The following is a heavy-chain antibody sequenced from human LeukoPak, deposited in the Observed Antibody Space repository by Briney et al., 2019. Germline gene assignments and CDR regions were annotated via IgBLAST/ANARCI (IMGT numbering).Heavy chain of an antibody. V-gene: IGHV4-34*01. CDR1: GGSFSGYY. D-gene: IGHD1-1*01. Sequence: SETLSLTCAVYGGSFSGYYWSWIRQPPGKGLEWIGEINHSGSPNYNPSLKGRVTISVDTSKNQFSLKLSSVTAADTAVYYCARGNDYYYYMDVWGKGPRSPSP. CDR2: INHSGSP. CDR3: ARGNDYYYYMDV. J-gene: IGHJ6*03.